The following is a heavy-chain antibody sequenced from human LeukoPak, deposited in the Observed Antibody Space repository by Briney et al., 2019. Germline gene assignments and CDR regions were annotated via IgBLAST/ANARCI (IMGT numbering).Heavy chain of an antibody. CDR3: ARDVLLWFGELSSLPRFDY. J-gene: IGHJ4*02. Sequence: SETLSLTCTVSGYSISSGYYWGWIRQPPGKGLEWIGSIYHSGSTYYNPSLKSRVTISVDTSKNQFSLKLSSVTAADTAVYYCARDVLLWFGELSSLPRFDYWGQGTLVTVSS. V-gene: IGHV4-38-2*02. CDR1: GYSISSGYY. CDR2: IYHSGST. D-gene: IGHD3-10*01.